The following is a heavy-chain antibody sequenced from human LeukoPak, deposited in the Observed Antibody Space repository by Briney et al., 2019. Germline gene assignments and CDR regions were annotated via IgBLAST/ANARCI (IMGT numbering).Heavy chain of an antibody. V-gene: IGHV3-7*01. D-gene: IGHD2-21*01. CDR2: INQDGSEK. CDR3: ARHIETYYDY. Sequence: PGGSLRLSCPAAGFTFSFYWMSWVRQPPGKGLEWVANINQDGSEKYYVDSVKGRFTISIDNAKNSLSLQMNSLRAEDTAVYYCARHIETYYDYWGQGTLVTVSS. CDR1: GFTFSFYW. J-gene: IGHJ4*02.